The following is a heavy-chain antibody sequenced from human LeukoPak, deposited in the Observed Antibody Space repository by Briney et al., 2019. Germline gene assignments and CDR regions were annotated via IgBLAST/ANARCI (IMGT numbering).Heavy chain of an antibody. V-gene: IGHV4-38-2*02. CDR3: ARAAPYYYGSGSYPLDY. CDR2: IYHSGST. J-gene: IGHJ4*02. CDR1: GYSISSGYY. D-gene: IGHD3-10*01. Sequence: SETLSLTCTISGYSISSGYYWGWIRQPPGKGLEWTGSIYHSGSTYYNPSLKSRVTISVDTSKNHFSLKLSSVTAADTAVYYCARAAPYYYGSGSYPLDYWGQGTLVTVSS.